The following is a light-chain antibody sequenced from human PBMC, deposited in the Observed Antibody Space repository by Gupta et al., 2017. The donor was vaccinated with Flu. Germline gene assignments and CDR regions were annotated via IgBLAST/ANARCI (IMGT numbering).Light chain of an antibody. CDR2: EVS. Sequence: QSALTQPASVSGSPGQSITISCTGTSSDVGGYNSVSWFQHHPGKAPKLMIYEVSNRPAGVANRCSGSKAGNTAALXMXGVQEEXEDDYYCREYTSRSIIFGGGTKVTVL. CDR3: REYTSRSII. V-gene: IGLV2-14*01. CDR1: SSDVGGYNS. J-gene: IGLJ2*01.